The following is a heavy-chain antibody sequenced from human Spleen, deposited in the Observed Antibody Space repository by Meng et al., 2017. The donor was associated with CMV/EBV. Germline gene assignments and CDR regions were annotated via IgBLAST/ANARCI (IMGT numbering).Heavy chain of an antibody. CDR3: AKDSRRDYYDSSGYYHDGMDV. V-gene: IGHV3-23*03. D-gene: IGHD3-22*01. Sequence: GESLKISCAASRFTFSSYAMSWVRQAPGKGLEWVSIIYSGGSSTNYADSVKGRFTISRDNSKNTLYLQMNSLRAGDTAIYYCAKDSRRDYYDSSGYYHDGMDVWGQGTTVTVSS. CDR2: IYSGGSST. J-gene: IGHJ6*02. CDR1: RFTFSSYA.